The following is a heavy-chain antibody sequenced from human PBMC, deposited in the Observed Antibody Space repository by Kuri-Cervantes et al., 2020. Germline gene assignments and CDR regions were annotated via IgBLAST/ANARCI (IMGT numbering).Heavy chain of an antibody. CDR1: GYTFTCYG. D-gene: IGHD6-13*01. Sequence: ASVKVSCKASGYTFTCYGISWVRQAPGQGLEWMGIINPSGGSTSYAQKFQGRVTMTRDTSTSTVYMELSSLRSEDTAVYYCARDPARDPIAAAPEYYFDYWGQGTLVTVSS. J-gene: IGHJ4*02. CDR2: INPSGGST. CDR3: ARDPARDPIAAAPEYYFDY. V-gene: IGHV1-46*01.